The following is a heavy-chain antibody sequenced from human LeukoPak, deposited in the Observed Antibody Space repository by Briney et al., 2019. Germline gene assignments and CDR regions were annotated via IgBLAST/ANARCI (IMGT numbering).Heavy chain of an antibody. J-gene: IGHJ1*01. CDR3: ARAPSEIGGYYPEYFRH. CDR2: IKSDGST. Sequence: PGGSLRLSCAASGFTFINYGMTWVRQAPGKGLVWVSRIKSDGSTNYADSVKGRFTISRDNAKNTVSLQMNSLRAEDTGVYYCARAPSEIGGYYPEYFRHWGQGTLVTVSS. CDR1: GFTFINYG. V-gene: IGHV3-74*01. D-gene: IGHD3-22*01.